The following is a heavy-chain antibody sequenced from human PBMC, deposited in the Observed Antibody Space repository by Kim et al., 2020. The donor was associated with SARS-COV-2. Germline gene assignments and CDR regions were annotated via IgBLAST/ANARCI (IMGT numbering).Heavy chain of an antibody. CDR1: GFTFSSYG. V-gene: IGHV3-33*01. J-gene: IGHJ6*02. Sequence: GGSLRLSCVASGFTFSSYGMHWVRQAPGKGLEWVAVIWNDGGNKNYGDSVKGRCTISRDNSKNILYLQIDRVRAEDTAVYHCVSPPRIAVPGPRRFGMDAWGQGAAVSVS. D-gene: IGHD6-19*01. CDR3: VSPPRIAVPGPRRFGMDA. CDR2: IWNDGGNK.